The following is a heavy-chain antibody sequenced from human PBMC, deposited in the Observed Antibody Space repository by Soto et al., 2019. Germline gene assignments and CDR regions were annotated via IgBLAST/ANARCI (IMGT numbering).Heavy chain of an antibody. Sequence: SETLSLTCAVSGGSISSGGYSWSWIRQPPGKGLEWIGYIYHSGSTYYNPSLKSRVTISVDRSKNQFSLKLSSVTAADTAVYYCARGPLVYAIPLYYYYGMDVWGQGTTVTVSS. CDR1: GGSISSGGYS. CDR3: ARGPLVYAIPLYYYYGMDV. J-gene: IGHJ6*02. D-gene: IGHD2-8*01. V-gene: IGHV4-30-2*01. CDR2: IYHSGST.